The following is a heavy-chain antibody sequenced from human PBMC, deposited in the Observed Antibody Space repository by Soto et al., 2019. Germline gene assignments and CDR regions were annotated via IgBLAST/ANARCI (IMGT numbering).Heavy chain of an antibody. D-gene: IGHD6-19*01. CDR1: GFTFSSYW. V-gene: IGHV3-7*01. CDR2: IKQGGGVQ. Sequence: EVQLVESGGGLVQPGGSLRLSCAASGFTFSSYWMSWVRQAPGSGLEWVANIKQGGGVQYYLDSMKGRFTISRDNAKNSVYLEVNSLRVEDTATYHCARGAYTSGWYPDYFDYWGQGTLVTVSS. J-gene: IGHJ4*02. CDR3: ARGAYTSGWYPDYFDY.